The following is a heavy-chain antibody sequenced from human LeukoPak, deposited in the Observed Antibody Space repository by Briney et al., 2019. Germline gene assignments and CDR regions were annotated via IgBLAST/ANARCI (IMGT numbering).Heavy chain of an antibody. CDR3: ARGPGSRYLDY. Sequence: SETLSLTCTVSGGSVNTYYGSWIRQPPGKGLEWIGYIYYSGSTKYNPSLERRISISVDTSKNQFSLRLSSVTAADRAVYYCARGPGSRYLDYWGQGILVTVSS. CDR1: GGSVNTYY. D-gene: IGHD3-10*01. J-gene: IGHJ4*02. V-gene: IGHV4-59*02. CDR2: IYYSGST.